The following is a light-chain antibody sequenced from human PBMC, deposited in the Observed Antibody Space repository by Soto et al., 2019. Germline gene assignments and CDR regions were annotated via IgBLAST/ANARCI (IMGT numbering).Light chain of an antibody. V-gene: IGKV3-20*01. CDR1: QSITNSY. CDR2: GAY. CDR3: HQYLHSQNT. J-gene: IGKJ2*01. Sequence: EIVLTQSPATLSLSPGERATFACRATQSITNSYVAWYQHKPGQAPRRLIDGAYSRATGIPDRISGSGSGTDCTLSITRLEPQDFAVYYCHQYLHSQNTFGQGTKLEIK.